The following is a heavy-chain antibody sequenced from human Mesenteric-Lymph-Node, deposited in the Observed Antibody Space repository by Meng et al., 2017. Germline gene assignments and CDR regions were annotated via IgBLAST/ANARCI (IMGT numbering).Heavy chain of an antibody. CDR1: GGTFSSYA. Sequence: SVKVSCKASGGTFSSYAISWVRQAPGQGLEWMGGIIPIFGTANYAQKFQGRVTITTDESTSTAYMELSSLRSEDTAVYYCARGQNYYDSSGRLGYYYGMDVWGQGTMVTVSS. D-gene: IGHD3-22*01. CDR2: IIPIFGTA. V-gene: IGHV1-69*05. CDR3: ARGQNYYDSSGRLGYYYGMDV. J-gene: IGHJ6*02.